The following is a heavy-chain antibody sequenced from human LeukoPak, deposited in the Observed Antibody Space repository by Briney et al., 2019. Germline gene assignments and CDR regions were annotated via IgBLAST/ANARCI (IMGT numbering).Heavy chain of an antibody. Sequence: GGSLRLSCAASGFSVRSNYMNWVRQAPGKGLEWVSVIYSGGNTYYADSVKGRFSIFRDNFKNTLYLQMNSLRVEDTAVYYCARDLYSGTYSSGYWGQGTRVIVSS. CDR1: GFSVRSNY. CDR2: IYSGGNT. CDR3: ARDLYSGTYSSGY. J-gene: IGHJ4*02. V-gene: IGHV3-66*01. D-gene: IGHD1-26*01.